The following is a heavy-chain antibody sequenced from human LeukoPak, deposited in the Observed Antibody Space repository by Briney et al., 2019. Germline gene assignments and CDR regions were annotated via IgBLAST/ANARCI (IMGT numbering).Heavy chain of an antibody. CDR2: INPNSGGT. CDR1: GFTFSSYG. J-gene: IGHJ4*02. Sequence: GRSLRLSCAASGFTFSSYGMHWVRQAPGQGLEWMGWINPNSGGTNYAQKFQGRVTMTRDTSISTAYMELSRLRSDDTAVYYCARFYDILTGYYNGYWGQGTLVTVSS. D-gene: IGHD3-9*01. V-gene: IGHV1-2*02. CDR3: ARFYDILTGYYNGY.